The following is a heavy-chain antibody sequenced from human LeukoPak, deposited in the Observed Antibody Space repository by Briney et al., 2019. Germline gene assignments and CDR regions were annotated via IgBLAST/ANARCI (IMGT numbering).Heavy chain of an antibody. Sequence: GGSLRLSCEASGFSMSVYWMSWVRQAPGKGLEWVGNIKQDGSERNYVDSVKGRFTISRDNAKKSLYLQMDSLRAEDTAVYYCARDWGAYYHFFDYWGQGTLVTVSS. CDR1: GFSMSVYW. J-gene: IGHJ4*02. D-gene: IGHD3-22*01. CDR2: IKQDGSER. CDR3: ARDWGAYYHFFDY. V-gene: IGHV3-7*01.